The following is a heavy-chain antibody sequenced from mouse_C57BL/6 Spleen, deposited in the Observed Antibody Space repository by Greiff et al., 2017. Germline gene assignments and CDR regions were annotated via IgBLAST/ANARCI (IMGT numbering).Heavy chain of an antibody. Sequence: QVQLQQSDAELVKPGASVKISCKVSGYTFTDHTIHWMKQRPEQGLEWIGYIYPRDGSTKYNEKFKGKATLTADKSSSTAYMQLNSLISEDSAVYFCARGGYGSSYVNWYFDVWGTGTTVTVSS. V-gene: IGHV1-78*01. CDR3: ARGGYGSSYVNWYFDV. CDR1: GYTFTDHT. J-gene: IGHJ1*03. CDR2: IYPRDGST. D-gene: IGHD1-1*01.